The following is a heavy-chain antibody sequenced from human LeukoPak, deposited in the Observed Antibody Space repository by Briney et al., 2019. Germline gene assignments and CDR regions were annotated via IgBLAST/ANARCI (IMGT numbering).Heavy chain of an antibody. J-gene: IGHJ3*02. CDR1: GGSFSGYY. CDR3: ARSPDSSIAAAGTMGAFDI. D-gene: IGHD6-13*01. CDR2: IYYSGST. V-gene: IGHV4-59*01. Sequence: PSETLSLTCAAYGGSFSGYYWSWIRQPPGKGLEWIGYIYYSGSTNYNPFLKSRVTISVDTSKNQFSLKLSSVTAADTAVYYCARSPDSSIAAAGTMGAFDIWGQGTMVTVSS.